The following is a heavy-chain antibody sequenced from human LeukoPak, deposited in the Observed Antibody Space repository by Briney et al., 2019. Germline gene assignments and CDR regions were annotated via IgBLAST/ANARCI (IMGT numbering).Heavy chain of an antibody. J-gene: IGHJ4*02. CDR3: ARDFMYSISCTGC. V-gene: IGHV3-30*03. D-gene: IGHD6-13*01. Sequence: GGSLRLSCAASGFTFSSYGMHWVRQAPGKGLEWVAVISYDGSNKYYADSVKGRFTISRDNAKNTMYLQMNSLRVEDTAVYYCARDFMYSISCTGCWGQGTLVTVSS. CDR2: ISYDGSNK. CDR1: GFTFSSYG.